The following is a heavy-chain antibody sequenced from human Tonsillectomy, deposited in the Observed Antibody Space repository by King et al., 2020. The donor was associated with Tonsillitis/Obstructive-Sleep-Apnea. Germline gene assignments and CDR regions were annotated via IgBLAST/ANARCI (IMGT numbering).Heavy chain of an antibody. CDR1: GGSFSGYY. Sequence: VQLQQWGAGLLKPSETLSLPCAVYGGSFSGYYWSWIRQPPGKGLEWIGEINHSGSTNYNPSLKSRVTISVDTSKNQFSLKLSSVTAADTAVYYCARTITGTTRSYYYYYMDVWGKGTTVTVSS. CDR2: INHSGST. CDR3: ARTITGTTRSYYYYYMDV. J-gene: IGHJ6*03. V-gene: IGHV4-34*01. D-gene: IGHD1-20*01.